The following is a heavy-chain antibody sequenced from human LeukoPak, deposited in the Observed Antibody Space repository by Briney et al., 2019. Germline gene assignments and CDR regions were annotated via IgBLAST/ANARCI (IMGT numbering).Heavy chain of an antibody. D-gene: IGHD5-18*01. CDR3: AKVRGYSYGYEFGHELGGETYNFDY. J-gene: IGHJ4*02. CDR1: GFTFSSYG. Sequence: GGSLRLSCAASGFTFSSYGMHWVRQAPGKGLEWVAFIRYDGSNKYYADSVKGRFTISRDNSKNTLYLQMNSLRAEDTAVYYCAKVRGYSYGYEFGHELGGETYNFDYWGQGTLVTVSS. V-gene: IGHV3-30*02. CDR2: IRYDGSNK.